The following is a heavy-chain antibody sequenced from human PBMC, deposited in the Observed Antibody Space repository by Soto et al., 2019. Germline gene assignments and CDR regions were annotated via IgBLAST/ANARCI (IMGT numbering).Heavy chain of an antibody. V-gene: IGHV3-48*02. CDR1: GFTLGSYA. Sequence: PGGSLRLSCAASGFTLGSYAMSWVRQPPGKGLEWVSYISGSSSTIYYADSVKGRFTISRDNAKNSLYLQMNSLRDEDTAVYYCARDGMVYAIGAGSYYGMDVWGQGTTVTVSS. CDR3: ARDGMVYAIGAGSYYGMDV. D-gene: IGHD2-8*01. CDR2: ISGSSSTI. J-gene: IGHJ6*02.